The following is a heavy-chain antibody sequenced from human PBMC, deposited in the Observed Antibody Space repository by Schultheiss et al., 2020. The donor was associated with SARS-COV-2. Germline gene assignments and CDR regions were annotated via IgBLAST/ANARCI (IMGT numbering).Heavy chain of an antibody. D-gene: IGHD2-2*01. J-gene: IGHJ6*02. Sequence: GGSLRLSCAASGFTFSNAWMSWVRQAPGKGLEWVAVIWYDGSNKYYADSVKGRFTISRDNSKNTLYLQMNSLRAEDTAVYYCARDRFNWVPAAIVGYYYYGMDVWGQGTTVTVSS. V-gene: IGHV3-33*08. CDR3: ARDRFNWVPAAIVGYYYYGMDV. CDR1: GFTFSNAW. CDR2: IWYDGSNK.